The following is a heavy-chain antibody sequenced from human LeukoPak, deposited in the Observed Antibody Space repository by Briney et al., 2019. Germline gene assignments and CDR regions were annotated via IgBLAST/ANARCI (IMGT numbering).Heavy chain of an antibody. CDR3: AKGFLARQWLADY. J-gene: IGHJ4*02. D-gene: IGHD6-19*01. Sequence: GGSLRLSCAASGFTFDDYGMSWVRQAPGKGLEWVSAISGSGGSTYYADSVKGRFTISRDNSKNTLYLQMNSLRAEDTAVYYCAKGFLARQWLADYWSQGTLVTVSS. CDR1: GFTFDDYG. V-gene: IGHV3-23*01. CDR2: ISGSGGST.